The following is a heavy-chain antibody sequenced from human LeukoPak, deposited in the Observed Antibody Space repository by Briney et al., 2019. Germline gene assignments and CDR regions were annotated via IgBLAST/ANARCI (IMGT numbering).Heavy chain of an antibody. CDR3: ASMMWLN. D-gene: IGHD5-12*01. V-gene: IGHV3-33*01. CDR1: GFTFSSYG. J-gene: IGHJ4*02. Sequence: GRSLRLSRAASGFTFSSYGMHWVRQAPGKGLEWVAVIWYDGSNKYYADSVKGRFTISRDNSKNTLYLHMNSLRAEDTAVYYCASMMWLNWGQGTLVTVSS. CDR2: IWYDGSNK.